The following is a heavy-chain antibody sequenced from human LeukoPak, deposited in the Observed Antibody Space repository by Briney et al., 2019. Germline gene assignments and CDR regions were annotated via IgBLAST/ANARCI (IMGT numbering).Heavy chain of an antibody. CDR1: GFTLRPYW. CDR3: VRDGRWPLVGDY. Sequence: GGPLRLSCGVSGFTLRPYWMSWVRQAPGKALEWVACIKEDGSETYYVNSVKGRFPISRDNVNNSIYLEMNSLRGHDTAVYYCVRDGRWPLVGDYWGQGTLVAVSS. J-gene: IGHJ4*02. CDR2: IKEDGSET. D-gene: IGHD4-23*01. V-gene: IGHV3-7*01.